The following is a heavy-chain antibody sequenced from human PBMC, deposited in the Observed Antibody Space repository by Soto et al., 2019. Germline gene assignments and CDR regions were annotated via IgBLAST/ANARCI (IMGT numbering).Heavy chain of an antibody. V-gene: IGHV3-23*01. Sequence: GGSLRLSCAASGFSFSTYTMSWVRQAPGKGLEWVSGIGSSGGNTYYSDSVKGRFTISRDNSKDTLFLQMNRLGAEDTALYFCAKDLRTRVAPTYFDYWGQGTLVTVSS. CDR3: AKDLRTRVAPTYFDY. CDR2: IGSSGGNT. J-gene: IGHJ4*02. D-gene: IGHD3-3*01. CDR1: GFSFSTYT.